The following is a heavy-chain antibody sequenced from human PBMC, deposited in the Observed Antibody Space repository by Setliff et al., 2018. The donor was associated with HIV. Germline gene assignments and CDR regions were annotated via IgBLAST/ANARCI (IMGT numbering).Heavy chain of an antibody. D-gene: IGHD3-22*01. Sequence: ASVKVSCKASGYTFISYYMHWVRQAPGQGLEWMGVINPSSGSTTYTQKLQGRVTMTRDTSTYRVYMELSSLRSEVTAVYYCARGSYLDSSGGDPFEMWGQGTMVTVSS. CDR2: INPSSGST. J-gene: IGHJ3*02. CDR1: GYTFISYY. CDR3: ARGSYLDSSGGDPFEM. V-gene: IGHV1-46*04.